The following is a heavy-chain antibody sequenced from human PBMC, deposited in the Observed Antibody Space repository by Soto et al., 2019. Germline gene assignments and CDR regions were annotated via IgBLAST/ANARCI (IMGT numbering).Heavy chain of an antibody. J-gene: IGHJ4*02. V-gene: IGHV3-30*04. D-gene: IGHD6-19*01. CDR3: ARVEQWLYIAKF. CDR1: GFTFSSFA. Sequence: QVQLVESGGGVVKPGRSLRLSCAASGFTFSSFAMHWVRQAPGKGLEWVAVISDDGSNKYYADSVKGRFTIPRDNSKNTLYLQMYSLRSEDTAVYSCARVEQWLYIAKFWGQGTLVTVS. CDR2: ISDDGSNK.